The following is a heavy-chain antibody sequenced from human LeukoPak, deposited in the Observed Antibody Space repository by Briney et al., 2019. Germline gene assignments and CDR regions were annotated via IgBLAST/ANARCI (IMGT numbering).Heavy chain of an antibody. J-gene: IGHJ4*02. D-gene: IGHD6-6*01. CDR2: ISSSSSYI. Sequence: PGGSLRLSCAASGFTFSSYSMNWVRQAPGKGLEWVSSISSSSSYIYYADSVKGRFTISRDNAKNSLYLQMNSLRAEDTAVYYCAREYSSSSGASYYFDYWGQGTLVTVSS. CDR3: AREYSSSSGASYYFDY. CDR1: GFTFSSYS. V-gene: IGHV3-21*01.